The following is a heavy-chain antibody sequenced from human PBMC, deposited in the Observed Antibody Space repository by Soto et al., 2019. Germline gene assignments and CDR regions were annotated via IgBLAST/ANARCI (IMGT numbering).Heavy chain of an antibody. Sequence: SETLSLTCAVYGGSFSGYYWSWIRQPPGKGLEWIGEINHSGSTNYNPSLKSRVTISVDTSKNQFSLKLSSVTAADTAVYYCARKGILGYFDYWGQGTLVTVSS. J-gene: IGHJ4*02. CDR1: GGSFSGYY. CDR3: ARKGILGYFDY. CDR2: INHSGST. V-gene: IGHV4-34*01.